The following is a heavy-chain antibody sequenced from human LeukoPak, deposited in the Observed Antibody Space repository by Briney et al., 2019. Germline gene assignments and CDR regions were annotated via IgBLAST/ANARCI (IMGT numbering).Heavy chain of an antibody. V-gene: IGHV3-66*01. J-gene: IGHJ3*02. CDR3: ARGGFSHGFDI. D-gene: IGHD3-3*01. Sequence: GGSLRLSCAASGFTVSSNYMSWVRQAPGKGLEWVSVIYSGGSTYYADSVKGRFTISRDNAKNTVYLQMNSLRAEDTAVYYCARGGFSHGFDIWGQGAMVTVSS. CDR2: IYSGGST. CDR1: GFTVSSNY.